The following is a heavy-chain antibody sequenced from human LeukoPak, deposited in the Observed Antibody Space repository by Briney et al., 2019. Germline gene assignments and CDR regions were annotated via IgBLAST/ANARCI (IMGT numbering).Heavy chain of an antibody. Sequence: GGSLRLSCAASGFTFSSYAMHWVRQAPGKGLEWVAVISYDGSNKYYADSVKGRFTISRDNSKNTLYLQMNSLRAEDTAVYYCARGSIGYSYGTGAFDIWGQGTMVTVSS. V-gene: IGHV3-30-3*01. CDR1: GFTFSSYA. CDR3: ARGSIGYSYGTGAFDI. J-gene: IGHJ3*02. D-gene: IGHD5-18*01. CDR2: ISYDGSNK.